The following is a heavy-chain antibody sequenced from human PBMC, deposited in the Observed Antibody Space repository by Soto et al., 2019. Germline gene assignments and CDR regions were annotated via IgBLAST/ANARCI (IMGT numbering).Heavy chain of an antibody. J-gene: IGHJ5*02. CDR3: ARAAATGVTAGFDP. CDR1: GGSISSYY. Sequence: PSETLSLTCTVSGGSISSYYCSWIRQPDGKGLEWIGRIYTSGSTNYNPSLKSRVTMSVDTSKNQFSLKLSSVTAADTAVYYCARAAATGVTAGFDPWGQGTLVTVSS. CDR2: IYTSGST. D-gene: IGHD4-17*01. V-gene: IGHV4-4*07.